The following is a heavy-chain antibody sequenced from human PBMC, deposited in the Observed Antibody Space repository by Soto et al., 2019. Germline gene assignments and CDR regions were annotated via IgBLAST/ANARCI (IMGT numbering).Heavy chain of an antibody. CDR3: ARGIVVRGQGWFDP. CDR1: GYPFTGYY. Sequence: GSVKVFCKASGYPFTGYYIHLVRQAPGQGLEWMGWINPNSGDTNLAQKFQGRVTMTRDTSISTTYMELSRLASDDTAAYFCARGIVVRGQGWFDPWGQGTMVTVSS. CDR2: INPNSGDT. D-gene: IGHD2-15*01. V-gene: IGHV1-2*02. J-gene: IGHJ5*02.